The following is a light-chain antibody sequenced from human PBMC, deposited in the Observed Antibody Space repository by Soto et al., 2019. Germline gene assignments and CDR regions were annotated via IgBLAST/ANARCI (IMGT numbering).Light chain of an antibody. CDR2: DAS. CDR1: QSVSSY. Sequence: EIVLTQSPATLSLSPGERATLSCRASQSVSSYLAWYQQKPGQAPRLLIYDASNRATGIPARFSGSGSGTDFTLTISSLEPEDFAVYYCQQRSNWPQITFGQGTRLRL. J-gene: IGKJ5*01. V-gene: IGKV3-11*01. CDR3: QQRSNWPQIT.